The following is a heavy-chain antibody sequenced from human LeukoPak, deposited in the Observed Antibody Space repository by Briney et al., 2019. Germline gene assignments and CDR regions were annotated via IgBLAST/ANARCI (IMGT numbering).Heavy chain of an antibody. Sequence: GSLRLSCAASGFTFDDYAMHWVRQAPGKGLEWVSLISWDGGSTYYADSVKGRFTISRDNSKNSLYLQMNSLRAEDTALYYCAKDIKVVGYSYGLDYWGQGTLVTVSS. V-gene: IGHV3-43D*03. J-gene: IGHJ4*02. CDR3: AKDIKVVGYSYGLDY. CDR1: GFTFDDYA. CDR2: ISWDGGST. D-gene: IGHD5-18*01.